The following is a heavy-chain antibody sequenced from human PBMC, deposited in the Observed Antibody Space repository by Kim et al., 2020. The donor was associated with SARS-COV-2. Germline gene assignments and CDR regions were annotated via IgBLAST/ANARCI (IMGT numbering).Heavy chain of an antibody. J-gene: IGHJ6*01. CDR3: ARESPEGAYYYYYGMDV. CDR1: GYSISSGYY. CDR2: IYHSGST. Sequence: SETLSLTCTVSGYSISSGYYWGWIRQPPGKGLEWIGSIYHSGSTYYNPSLKSRVTISVDTSKNQFSLKLSSVTAADTAVYYCARESPEGAYYYYYGMDV. V-gene: IGHV4-38-2*02.